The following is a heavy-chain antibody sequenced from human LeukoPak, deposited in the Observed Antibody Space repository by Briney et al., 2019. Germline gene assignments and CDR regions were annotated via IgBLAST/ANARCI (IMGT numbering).Heavy chain of an antibody. CDR1: GFTFSGSA. CDR2: IRSKANSYAI. CDR3: APSLYDILTGSDY. V-gene: IGHV3-73*01. Sequence: GGSLRLSCAASGFTFSGSAMHWVRQASGKGLEWVGRIRSKANSYAIAYAASVKGRFTISRDDSKNTAYLQMNSLKTEDTAVYYCAPSLYDILTGSDYWGQGALVTVSS. D-gene: IGHD3-9*01. J-gene: IGHJ4*02.